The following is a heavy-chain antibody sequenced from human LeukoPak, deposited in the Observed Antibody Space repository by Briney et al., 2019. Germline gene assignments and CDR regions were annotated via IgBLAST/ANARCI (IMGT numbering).Heavy chain of an antibody. CDR2: INHSGST. CDR1: GGSFSGYY. J-gene: IGHJ4*02. Sequence: PSETLSLTCAVYGGSFSGYYWSWIRQPPGKGLEWIGEINHSGSTNYNPSLKSRVTISVDTSKNQFPLKLSSVTAADTAVYYCARVVRDFWSGPYFDYWGQGTLVTVSS. CDR3: ARVVRDFWSGPYFDY. V-gene: IGHV4-34*01. D-gene: IGHD3-3*01.